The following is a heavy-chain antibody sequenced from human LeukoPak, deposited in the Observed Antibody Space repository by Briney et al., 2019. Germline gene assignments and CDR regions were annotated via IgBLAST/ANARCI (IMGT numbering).Heavy chain of an antibody. CDR2: IYYSGST. Sequence: PSETLSLTCTVSGSSISSSSYYWGWIRQPPGKGLEWIGSIYYSGSTYYNPSLKSRVTISVDTSKNQFSLKLSSVTAADTAVYYCARRQGLWFGELSRWFDPWGQGTLVTVSS. J-gene: IGHJ5*02. V-gene: IGHV4-39*01. D-gene: IGHD3-10*01. CDR3: ARRQGLWFGELSRWFDP. CDR1: GSSISSSSYY.